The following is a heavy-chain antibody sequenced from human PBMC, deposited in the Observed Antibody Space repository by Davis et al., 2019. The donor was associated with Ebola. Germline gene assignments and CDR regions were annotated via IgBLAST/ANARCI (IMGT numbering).Heavy chain of an antibody. D-gene: IGHD3-22*01. J-gene: IGHJ1*01. V-gene: IGHV3-30*19. CDR2: ISYDGSNK. Sequence: SLRLSCAASGFTFNIFDMHWVRQAPGKGLEWVAVISYDGSNKYYADSVKGRFTISRDKSQNTLYLQMNSLRAEDTAVYYCARGNYYDSSGYYYVEYFQHWGQGTLVTVSS. CDR1: GFTFNIFD. CDR3: ARGNYYDSSGYYYVEYFQH.